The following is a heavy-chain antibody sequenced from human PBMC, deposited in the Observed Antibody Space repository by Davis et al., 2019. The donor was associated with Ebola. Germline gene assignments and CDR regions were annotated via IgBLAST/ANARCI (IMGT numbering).Heavy chain of an antibody. V-gene: IGHV3-15*01. CDR2: IKRETEASRI. CDR1: GFDFSNAW. CDR3: TTGVRVVGAEKAD. J-gene: IGHJ4*02. Sequence: PGGSLRLSCVASGFDFSNAWMSWVRQAPGKGLAWVGRIKRETEASRIDYAPSVKGRYTITRDDSRNTLYLQMNSLKTEDTAVYYCTTGVRVVGAEKADWGQGTLVTVSS. D-gene: IGHD1-26*01.